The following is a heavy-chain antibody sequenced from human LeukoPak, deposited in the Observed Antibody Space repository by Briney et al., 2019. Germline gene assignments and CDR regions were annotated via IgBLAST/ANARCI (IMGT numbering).Heavy chain of an antibody. CDR2: INHSGST. V-gene: IGHV4-34*01. J-gene: IGHJ3*02. Sequence: SETLSLTCAVYGGSFSGYYWSWIRQPPGKGLEWIGEINHSGSTNYNPSLKSRVTISVDTSKNQFSLKLSSVTAADTAVYYCARLGHGVVVVIWGQGTMVTVSS. CDR3: ARLGHGVVVVI. CDR1: GGSFSGYY. D-gene: IGHD2-15*01.